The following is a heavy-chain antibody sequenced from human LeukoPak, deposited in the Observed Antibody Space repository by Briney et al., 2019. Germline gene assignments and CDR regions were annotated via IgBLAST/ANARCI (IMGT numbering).Heavy chain of an antibody. CDR2: ISSSGSTI. D-gene: IGHD3-16*02. Sequence: GGSLRLSCAASGFTFSDYCMSWIRQAPGKGLEWVSYISSSGSTIYYADSVKGRFTISRDNAKNSLYLQMNSLRAEDTAVYYCARAVYYDYVWGSYRPFDYWGQGTLVTVSS. V-gene: IGHV3-11*04. CDR3: ARAVYYDYVWGSYRPFDY. CDR1: GFTFSDYC. J-gene: IGHJ4*02.